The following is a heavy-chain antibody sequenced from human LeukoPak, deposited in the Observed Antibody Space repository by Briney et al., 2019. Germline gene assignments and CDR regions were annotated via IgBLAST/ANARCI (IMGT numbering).Heavy chain of an antibody. Sequence: PGGSLRLSCAASGFTFSSYSMNWVRQAPGKGLEWVSSISSSGSYIFHADSVKGRFTISRDNAQSSLYLQMNSLRAEDTAVYYCSLDNPAGRVLWGQGTMVTVSS. V-gene: IGHV3-21*01. D-gene: IGHD1-14*01. CDR2: ISSSGSYI. CDR3: SLDNPAGRVL. J-gene: IGHJ3*01. CDR1: GFTFSSYS.